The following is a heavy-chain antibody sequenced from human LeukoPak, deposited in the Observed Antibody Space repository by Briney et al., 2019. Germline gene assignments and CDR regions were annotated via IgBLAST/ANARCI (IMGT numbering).Heavy chain of an antibody. D-gene: IGHD4-4*01. CDR1: GFILSAYN. CDR3: VRDLGPNDFSNIFDY. CDR2: ISGNSRTI. V-gene: IGHV3-48*01. Sequence: GGSLRLSCAASGFILSAYNMNWARQAPGKGLEWVSFISGNSRTIYYADSVKGRFTISRDNAKNSLYLQMNNLRAEDTAVYFCVRDLGPNDFSNIFDYWGQGTLVTVSS. J-gene: IGHJ4*02.